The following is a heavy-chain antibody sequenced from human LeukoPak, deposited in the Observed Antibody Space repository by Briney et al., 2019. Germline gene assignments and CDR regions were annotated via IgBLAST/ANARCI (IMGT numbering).Heavy chain of an antibody. D-gene: IGHD6-19*01. CDR3: ARSSGIAVAGTVDY. Sequence: GASVKVSCKACGYTFTSYGICWVRQAPGQGLEWMGLICAYNEKTNYAQKLQGRVTMTTDTSTSTAYIELRSLRSDDTTVYYCARSSGIAVAGTVDYWGQGTLVTVPS. J-gene: IGHJ4*02. CDR2: ICAYNEKT. CDR1: GYTFTSYG. V-gene: IGHV1-18*01.